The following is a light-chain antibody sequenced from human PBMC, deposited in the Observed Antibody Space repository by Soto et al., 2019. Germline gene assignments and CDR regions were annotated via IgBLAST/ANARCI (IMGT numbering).Light chain of an antibody. CDR1: QRVRSSY. V-gene: IGKV3-20*01. Sequence: EMVLTQSPGTLSLSPGETATLSCRASQRVRSSYLAWYQQRPGQAPRLLIYAASTRATGIPDRFSGSGSETDFTLTISSLEPEDFAVYYCQQYGNSPLYTFGQGTKLEIK. CDR3: QQYGNSPLYT. J-gene: IGKJ2*01. CDR2: AAS.